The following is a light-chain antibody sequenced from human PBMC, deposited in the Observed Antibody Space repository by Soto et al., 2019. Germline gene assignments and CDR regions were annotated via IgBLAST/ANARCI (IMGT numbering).Light chain of an antibody. CDR3: FSYAGYYTV. J-gene: IGLJ3*02. Sequence: QSALTQPRSVSGSPGQSVTISCTGTSSDVGGYNSVSWYQQRPGTAPKLMISNVSKRPSGVPDRFSGSKSGNTASLTISGLQPEDDADYYCFSYAGYYTVIGGGTKVTVL. CDR1: SSDVGGYNS. CDR2: NVS. V-gene: IGLV2-11*01.